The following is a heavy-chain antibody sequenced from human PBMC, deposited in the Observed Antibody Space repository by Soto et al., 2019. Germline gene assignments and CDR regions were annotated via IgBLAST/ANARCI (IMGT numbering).Heavy chain of an antibody. CDR2: ISWNSGSI. V-gene: IGHV3-9*01. J-gene: IGHJ6*02. CDR1: GFTFDDYA. CDR3: AKVLGETYYYYGMDV. Sequence: GGSLRLSCAASGFTFDDYAMHWVRQAPGKGLEWVSGISWNSGSIGYADSVKGRFTISRDNAKNSLYLQMNSLRAEDTALYYCAKVLGETYYYYGMDVWGQGTTVTVSS.